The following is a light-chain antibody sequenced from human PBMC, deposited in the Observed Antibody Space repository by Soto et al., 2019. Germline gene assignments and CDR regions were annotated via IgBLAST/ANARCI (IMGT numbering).Light chain of an antibody. CDR1: QAIDNY. Sequence: DIQMTQSPSSLSASVGDRVTITCRASQAIDNYLNRYQHKPGKAPELLILAASIVQSGVPSRFSGGGFGTDFSLTISSLHPEDFATYYCQQSYRTPLTFGGGTKVEI. J-gene: IGKJ4*01. V-gene: IGKV1-39*01. CDR2: AAS. CDR3: QQSYRTPLT.